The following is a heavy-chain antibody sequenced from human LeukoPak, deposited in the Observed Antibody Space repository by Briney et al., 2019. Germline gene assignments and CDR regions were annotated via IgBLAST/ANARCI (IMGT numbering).Heavy chain of an antibody. Sequence: PGGSLRLSCAASGFTFSSYSMNWVRQAPGKGLEWVSSISGSSSYIYYADSVKGRFTISRDNAKNSLYLQMNSLRAEDTAVYYCARDRRITMVRGVSYGMDVWGQGTTVTVSS. D-gene: IGHD3-10*01. CDR3: ARDRRITMVRGVSYGMDV. CDR1: GFTFSSYS. J-gene: IGHJ6*02. V-gene: IGHV3-21*01. CDR2: ISGSSSYI.